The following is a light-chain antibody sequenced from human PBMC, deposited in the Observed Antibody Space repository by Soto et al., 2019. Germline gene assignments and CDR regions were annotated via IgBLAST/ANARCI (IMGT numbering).Light chain of an antibody. V-gene: IGKV3-11*01. Sequence: EIVLTQSPATLSLSPGERATLSCRASQSVSSYLAWYQQKPGQAPRLLIYDASNRATGIAARFSGSGSGTDFTLTISSLEPEDFAVYYCQQRSNWPWTFGQGTKLEIK. CDR3: QQRSNWPWT. CDR2: DAS. J-gene: IGKJ2*02. CDR1: QSVSSY.